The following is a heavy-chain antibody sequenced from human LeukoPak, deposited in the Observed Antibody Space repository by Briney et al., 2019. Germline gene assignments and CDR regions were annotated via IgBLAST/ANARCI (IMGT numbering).Heavy chain of an antibody. Sequence: PGRSLRLSCAASGFPFSSYGMHWVRQAPGRGLEWVAIIWYDGSNEYHADSVKGRFTISRDNSKNTLYLQMNSLRVEDTAVYYCAKDFSYYDSSGSGPDYWGQGTLVTVSS. CDR3: AKDFSYYDSSGSGPDY. D-gene: IGHD3-22*01. CDR2: IWYDGSNE. V-gene: IGHV3-33*06. J-gene: IGHJ4*02. CDR1: GFPFSSYG.